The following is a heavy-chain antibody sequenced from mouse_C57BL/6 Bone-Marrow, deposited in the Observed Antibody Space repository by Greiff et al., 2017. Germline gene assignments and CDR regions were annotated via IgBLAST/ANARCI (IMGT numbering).Heavy chain of an antibody. J-gene: IGHJ3*01. Sequence: VQLQQSGAELVRPGASVKLSCTASGFNIKDDYMHWVKQRPEQGLEWIGWIDPENGDTEYASKFQGHATITADTSANTAYLQLSSLTSEDTAVYYCTTLESAWFAYWGQGTLVTVSA. V-gene: IGHV14-4*01. CDR3: TTLESAWFAY. CDR1: GFNIKDDY. CDR2: IDPENGDT.